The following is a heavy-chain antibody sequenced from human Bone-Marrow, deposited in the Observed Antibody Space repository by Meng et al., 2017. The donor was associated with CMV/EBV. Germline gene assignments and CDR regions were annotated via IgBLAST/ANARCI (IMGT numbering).Heavy chain of an antibody. J-gene: IGHJ5*02. V-gene: IGHV1-18*01. CDR1: GYTFTSYG. Sequence: ASVKVSCKASGYTFTSYGISWVRQAPGQGLEWMGWISAYNGNTNYAQKLQGRVTITTDESTSTAYMELSSLRSEDTAVYYCARGGLKRGDWFDPWGQGTLVTVSS. D-gene: IGHD3-10*01. CDR2: ISAYNGNT. CDR3: ARGGLKRGDWFDP.